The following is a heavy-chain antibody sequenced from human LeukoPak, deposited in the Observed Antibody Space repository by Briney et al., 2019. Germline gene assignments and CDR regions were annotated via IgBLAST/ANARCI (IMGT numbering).Heavy chain of an antibody. CDR3: ARVRGYTSPCYFDY. J-gene: IGHJ4*02. Sequence: GSVKVSCEASGFTFSGYDLRWVRQAPGQGLDWVGGIKAGGGGTNYAEKVQGRVTMTRDTSIKTGYLELSSLRAEDTAVYYCARVRGYTSPCYFDYWGQGTLVTVSS. D-gene: IGHD6-19*01. V-gene: IGHV1-2*02. CDR1: GFTFSGYD. CDR2: IKAGGGGT.